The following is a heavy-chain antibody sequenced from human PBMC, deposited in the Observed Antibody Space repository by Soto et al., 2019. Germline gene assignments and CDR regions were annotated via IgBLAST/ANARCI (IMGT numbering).Heavy chain of an antibody. Sequence: EVQLLESGGGLVQPGGSLRLSCVASGFTFKNFAMTWVRQAPGKGMEWVSAIGGSGSSANYADSVKGRFTVSRDDSKSTLYLQMSGLRVDDTALYYCAKYAVAYNGEWDWFDLWGQGTLVTVSS. CDR1: GFTFKNFA. D-gene: IGHD3-10*01. V-gene: IGHV3-23*01. CDR3: AKYAVAYNGEWDWFDL. CDR2: IGGSGSSA. J-gene: IGHJ5*02.